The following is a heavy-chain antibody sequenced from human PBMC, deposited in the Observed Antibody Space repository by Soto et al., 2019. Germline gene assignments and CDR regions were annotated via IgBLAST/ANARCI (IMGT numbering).Heavy chain of an antibody. CDR1: GYTFTSYD. CDR2: MNPNSGNT. V-gene: IGHV1-8*01. Sequence: ASVKVSCKASGYTFTSYDINWVRQATGRGLEWMGWMNPNSGNTGYAQKFQGRVTMTRNTSISTAYMELSSLRSEDTAVYYCARQNTAMVDHDAFDIWGQGTMVTVSS. CDR3: ARQNTAMVDHDAFDI. D-gene: IGHD5-18*01. J-gene: IGHJ3*02.